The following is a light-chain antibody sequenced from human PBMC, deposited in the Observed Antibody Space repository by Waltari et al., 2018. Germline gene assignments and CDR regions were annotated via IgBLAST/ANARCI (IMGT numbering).Light chain of an antibody. Sequence: QSPGTLSLSPGERATLSCRASQSVSRALAWYQQKPGQAPRLLISGASNRATGIPDRFSGSGSGTDFSLTISSLEPEDFAVYYCQHYVRLPVTFGQGTKVE. V-gene: IGKV3-20*01. J-gene: IGKJ1*01. CDR3: QHYVRLPVT. CDR2: GAS. CDR1: QSVSRA.